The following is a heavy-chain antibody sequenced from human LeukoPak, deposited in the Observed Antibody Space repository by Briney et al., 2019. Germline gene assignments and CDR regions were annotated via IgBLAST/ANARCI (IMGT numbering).Heavy chain of an antibody. CDR2: INPHSGVT. CDR1: GYTFTSYY. J-gene: IGHJ4*01. Sequence: ASVKVSCKASGYTFTSYYMHWMRQAPGHGLEWMGWINPHSGVTNYAQTFQGRVTMTRDTSISTAYMDLSGLRSDDTAVYYCAREFDDGSQRFDYWGHGTLLTVSS. CDR3: AREFDDGSQRFDY. V-gene: IGHV1-2*02. D-gene: IGHD1-1*01.